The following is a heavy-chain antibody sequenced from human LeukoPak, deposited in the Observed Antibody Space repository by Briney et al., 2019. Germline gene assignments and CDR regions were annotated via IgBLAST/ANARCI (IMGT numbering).Heavy chain of an antibody. J-gene: IGHJ4*02. Sequence: GASVKVSCKASGGTFSSYAISWVRQAPGQGLEWMGGIIPIFGTANYAQKFQGRVTNTADESTSTAYMELSSLRSEDTAVYYCARGPPTYDSSGYYYSPDYWGQGTLVTVSS. CDR3: ARGPPTYDSSGYYYSPDY. D-gene: IGHD3-22*01. CDR2: IIPIFGTA. V-gene: IGHV1-69*13. CDR1: GGTFSSYA.